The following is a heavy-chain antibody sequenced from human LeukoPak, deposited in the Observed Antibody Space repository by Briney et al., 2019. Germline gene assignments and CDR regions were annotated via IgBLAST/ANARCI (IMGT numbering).Heavy chain of an antibody. J-gene: IGHJ6*02. CDR2: ISSSSSTI. D-gene: IGHD6-13*01. Sequence: QPSETLSLTCTVSGGSISSSSYYWGWIRQPPGKGLEWVSYISSSSSTIYYADSVKGRFTISRDNAKNSLYLQMNSLRAEDTAVYYCASGLSSSSWYGVGYYYGMDVWGQGTTVTVSS. CDR1: GGSISSSS. V-gene: IGHV3-48*01. CDR3: ASGLSSSSWYGVGYYYGMDV.